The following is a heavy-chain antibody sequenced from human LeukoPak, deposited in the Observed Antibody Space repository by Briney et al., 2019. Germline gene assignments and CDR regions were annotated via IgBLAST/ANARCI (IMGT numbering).Heavy chain of an antibody. CDR1: GYTLTGYY. Sequence: ASVKVSCKASGYTLTGYYMHWVRQAPGQGLEWMGWINPNSGGTNYAQKFQGRVTMTRDTSISTAYMELSRLRSDDTAVYYCAREDTAMGYNWFDPWGQGTLVTVSS. CDR3: AREDTAMGYNWFDP. V-gene: IGHV1-2*02. D-gene: IGHD5-18*01. CDR2: INPNSGGT. J-gene: IGHJ5*02.